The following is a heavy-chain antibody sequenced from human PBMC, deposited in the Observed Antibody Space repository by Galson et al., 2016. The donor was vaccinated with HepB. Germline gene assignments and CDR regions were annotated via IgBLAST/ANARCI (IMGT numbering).Heavy chain of an antibody. V-gene: IGHV3-9*01. Sequence: SLRLSCAASGFTFDAYAMHWVRQAPGKGLEWVSGISWNSGTIGYADSVKGRFTISRDNAKNSLYLQMNSLRPEDTALYYCAKAGTYSSSKGWFDPWGQGTLVTVPS. J-gene: IGHJ5*02. CDR2: ISWNSGTI. CDR1: GFTFDAYA. D-gene: IGHD6-13*01. CDR3: AKAGTYSSSKGWFDP.